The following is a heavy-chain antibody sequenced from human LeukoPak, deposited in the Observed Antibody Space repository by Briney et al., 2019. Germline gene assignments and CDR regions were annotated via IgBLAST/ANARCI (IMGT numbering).Heavy chain of an antibody. CDR3: ARHGDFWGGRSWFDP. J-gene: IGHJ5*02. Sequence: PSETLSLTCTGSGGSMSPYYWSWIRQPPGKGLEWIGYFYTRGTTHYNPSLKSRVTMSVDTSNNQFLLNLSSVTAADTAVYYCARHGDFWGGRSWFDPWGQGTLVTVSS. D-gene: IGHD3-3*01. CDR1: GGSMSPYY. V-gene: IGHV4-4*09. CDR2: FYTRGTT.